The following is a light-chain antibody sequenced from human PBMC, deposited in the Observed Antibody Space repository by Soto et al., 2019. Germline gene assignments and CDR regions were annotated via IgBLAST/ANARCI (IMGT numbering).Light chain of an antibody. V-gene: IGKV2-28*01. CDR1: QSLLHSNGYNY. J-gene: IGKJ4*01. CDR2: LGS. Sequence: DIVMTQSPLSLPVTPGEPASISCRSSQSLLHSNGYNYLDWYLQKPGQSPQLLIYLGSNRASGVPDRFSGSGSGTDFTLKISRVEAEDVGIYYCMQLLQLPRTFGGGTKVEIK. CDR3: MQLLQLPRT.